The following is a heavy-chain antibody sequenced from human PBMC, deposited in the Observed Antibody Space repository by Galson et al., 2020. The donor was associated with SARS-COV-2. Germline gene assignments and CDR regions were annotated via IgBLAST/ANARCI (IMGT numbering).Heavy chain of an antibody. D-gene: IGHD3-16*02. CDR1: GGSTDTFY. CDR3: ARGGGSYHWLLDC. Sequence: ASETLSLTRTVSGGSTDTFYWTWIRQIPGKGLEWIGYVYYIGDPDYNPPLKNRVAISLDRSNSQFSLTWTSVTAADTAIYYCARGGGSYHWLLDCWGQGSLVTVSS. J-gene: IGHJ4*02. V-gene: IGHV4-59*01. CDR2: VYYIGDP.